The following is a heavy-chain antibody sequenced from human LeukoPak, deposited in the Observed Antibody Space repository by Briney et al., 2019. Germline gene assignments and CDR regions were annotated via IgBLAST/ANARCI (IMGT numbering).Heavy chain of an antibody. J-gene: IGHJ4*02. CDR1: GFTFSSYS. V-gene: IGHV3-21*01. Sequence: GGSLRLSCAASGFTFSSYSMNWVRQAPGKGLEWVSSISSSSSYIYYADSVKGRFTISRDNAKNSLYLQMNSLRAEDTAVYYCARGETYYYDSSGGIDYWGQGTLVTVSS. D-gene: IGHD3-22*01. CDR3: ARGETYYYDSSGGIDY. CDR2: ISSSSSYI.